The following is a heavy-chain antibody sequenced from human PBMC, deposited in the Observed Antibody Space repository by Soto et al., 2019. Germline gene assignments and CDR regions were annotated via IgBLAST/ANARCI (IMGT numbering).Heavy chain of an antibody. J-gene: IGHJ6*02. CDR2: ISTDNGRT. V-gene: IGHV1-18*04. CDR1: GYTLSNNG. D-gene: IGHD6-6*01. Sequence: QVQLVQSGPEMKKPGASVRVSCKVSGYTLSNNGLSWVRQAPGQRFEWLGWISTDNGRTNYAQKFRGRVSMTTDTSTGTAYMDLTNLRSDDTAVYYCVRDDGGLVRYYYHGWDVWGQGTTVTVTS. CDR3: VRDDGGLVRYYYHGWDV.